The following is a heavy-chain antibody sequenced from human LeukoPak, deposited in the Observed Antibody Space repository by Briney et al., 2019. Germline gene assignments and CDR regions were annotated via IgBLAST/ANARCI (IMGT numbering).Heavy chain of an antibody. CDR1: GFTFRTFG. Sequence: GGSVRLSCAASGFTFRTFGMHWVRQAPGKGLEWVAFVRFDGNNIDYAHSVKGRFNISRDNSKNTLYLQMNNLRAEDTAVYFCAKDRATSRPLLFEDWGQGTLVTVSS. D-gene: IGHD6-6*01. J-gene: IGHJ4*02. CDR3: AKDRATSRPLLFED. CDR2: VRFDGNNI. V-gene: IGHV3-30*02.